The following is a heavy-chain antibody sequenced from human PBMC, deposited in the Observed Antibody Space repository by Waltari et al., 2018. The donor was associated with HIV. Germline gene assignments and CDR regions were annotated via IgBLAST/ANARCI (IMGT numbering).Heavy chain of an antibody. CDR3: ARGGGYSYGPTGGYYFDY. D-gene: IGHD5-18*01. CDR1: GGSFSGYY. V-gene: IGHV4-34*01. J-gene: IGHJ4*02. Sequence: QVQLQQWGAGLLKPSETLSLTCAVYGGSFSGYYWSWIRQPPGKGLEWIGEINHSGSTNYNPSLKSRVTISVDTSKNQFSLKLSSVTAADTAVYYCARGGGYSYGPTGGYYFDYWGQGTLVTVSS. CDR2: INHSGST.